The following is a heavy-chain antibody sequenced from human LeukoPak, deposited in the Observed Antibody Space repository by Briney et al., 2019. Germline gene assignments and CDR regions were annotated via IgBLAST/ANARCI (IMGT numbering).Heavy chain of an antibody. CDR2: ISGSGGST. Sequence: GGSLRLSCAASGFPFSSYGMSWVRQAPGKGLEWVSAISGSGGSTYYADSVKGRLTISRDNSKNTPYLQMNSLRAEDTAVYYCAKDDYYYGSGSYRMDVWGKGTTVTISS. CDR3: AKDDYYYGSGSYRMDV. D-gene: IGHD3-10*01. V-gene: IGHV3-23*01. CDR1: GFPFSSYG. J-gene: IGHJ6*03.